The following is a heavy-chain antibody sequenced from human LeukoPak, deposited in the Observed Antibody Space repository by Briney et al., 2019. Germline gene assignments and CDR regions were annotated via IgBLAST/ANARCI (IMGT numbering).Heavy chain of an antibody. J-gene: IGHJ5*02. CDR2: IYNSGST. Sequence: SETLSLTCTVSGGAISIGVYYWTWVRQHPGKCLEWIGCIYNSGSTYYNPSLKSRVSLSVDTAKNQFSLRLSSVTAADTAVYYCARAGTPVVPAANNWFDPWGQGTLVTVSS. CDR1: GGAISIGVYY. V-gene: IGHV4-31*03. CDR3: ARAGTPVVPAANNWFDP. D-gene: IGHD2-2*01.